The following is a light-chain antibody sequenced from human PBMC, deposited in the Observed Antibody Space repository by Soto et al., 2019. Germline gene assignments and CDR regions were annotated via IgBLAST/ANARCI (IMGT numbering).Light chain of an antibody. Sequence: DIQMTHSPSTLSSSVGDRVTITCRASQSINNWLAWYQQKPGKAPKLLIYDASSLESGVPSRFSGFGSETEFTLTISSLQPDDFATYYCQQYKSFTWPFGQGTKVDIK. CDR2: DAS. J-gene: IGKJ1*01. CDR1: QSINNW. CDR3: QQYKSFTWP. V-gene: IGKV1-5*01.